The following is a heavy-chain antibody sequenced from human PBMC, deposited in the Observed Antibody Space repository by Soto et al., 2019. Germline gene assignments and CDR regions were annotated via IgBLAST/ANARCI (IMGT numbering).Heavy chain of an antibody. CDR2: MNPNSGNT. Sequence: ASVKVSCKASGYTFTSYDINWVRQATGQGLEWMGWMNPNSGNTGYAQKFQGRVTMTRNTSISTAYMELSSLRSEDTAVYYCAIDSMAAAGTYYYYYYMDVWGKGTTVTVSS. D-gene: IGHD6-13*01. J-gene: IGHJ6*03. CDR3: AIDSMAAAGTYYYYYYMDV. CDR1: GYTFTSYD. V-gene: IGHV1-8*01.